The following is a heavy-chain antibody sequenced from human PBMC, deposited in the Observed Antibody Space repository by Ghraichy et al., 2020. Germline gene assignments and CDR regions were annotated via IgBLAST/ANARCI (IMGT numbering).Heavy chain of an antibody. CDR3: AKNGRDITVAADGTASFDY. J-gene: IGHJ4*02. CDR2: ISASGGST. D-gene: IGHD6-13*01. Sequence: GGSLRLSCVASGFTFSNYAMSWVRQAPGKGLEWVSLISASGGSTYYADSVKGRFTISRDNSKNTLYLQMNSLRVEDTAVYFCAKNGRDITVAADGTASFDYWGQGALVTVSS. CDR1: GFTFSNYA. V-gene: IGHV3-23*01.